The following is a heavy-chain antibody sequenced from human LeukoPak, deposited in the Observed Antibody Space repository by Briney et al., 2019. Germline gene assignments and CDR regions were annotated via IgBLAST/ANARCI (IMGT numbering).Heavy chain of an antibody. V-gene: IGHV1-2*02. D-gene: IGHD3-22*01. CDR3: ARHPYDSSGYYNWLDP. J-gene: IGHJ5*02. CDR2: INPNSGGT. Sequence: GASVKVSCKTSGYTFTAYCIHWVRQAPGQGLEWMGWINPNSGGTNYAQKFQGRVTMTRDTSISTAYMELSRLRTDDTAVYYCARHPYDSSGYYNWLDPWGQGTLVTVSS. CDR1: GYTFTAYC.